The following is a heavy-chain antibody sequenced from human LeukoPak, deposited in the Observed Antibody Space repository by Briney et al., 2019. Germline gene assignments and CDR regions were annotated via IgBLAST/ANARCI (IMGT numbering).Heavy chain of an antibody. CDR3: VRGGPSTWS. J-gene: IGHJ5*02. V-gene: IGHV3-74*01. Sequence: GGSLRLSCAASGFTFKLYWMHWVRQAPGKGPVWVSRINDDGSDTTYADSVKGRFTNSRDDAKNMLFLQMNSLRAEDTAVYYCVRGGPSTWSWGQGTLVTVSS. CDR1: GFTFKLYW. D-gene: IGHD2-15*01. CDR2: INDDGSDT.